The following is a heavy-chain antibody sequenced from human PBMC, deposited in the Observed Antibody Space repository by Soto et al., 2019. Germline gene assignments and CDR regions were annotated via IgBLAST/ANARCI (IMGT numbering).Heavy chain of an antibody. D-gene: IGHD7-27*01. CDR3: ARKLTGDRGSDY. CDR1: GGTFSSYA. Sequence: GASVKVSCKASGGTFSSYAISWVRQAPGQGLEWMGGIIPIFGTANYAQKFQGRVTITADESTSTAYMELSSLRSEDTAVYYCARKLTGDRGSDYWGQGTLVTVSS. V-gene: IGHV1-69*13. J-gene: IGHJ4*02. CDR2: IIPIFGTA.